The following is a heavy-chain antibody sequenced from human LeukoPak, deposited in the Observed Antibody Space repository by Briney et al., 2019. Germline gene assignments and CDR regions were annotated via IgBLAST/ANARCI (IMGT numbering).Heavy chain of an antibody. CDR1: GFTFRSYS. Sequence: GGPLRLSCAASGFTFRSYSMNWVRQAQGKGLEWVSYISSSSSTIYYADSVKGRFTISRDNAKNSLYLQMNSLRAEDTAVYYCARDRGSYFDYWGQGTLVTVSS. CDR2: ISSSSSTI. D-gene: IGHD3-10*01. J-gene: IGHJ4*02. V-gene: IGHV3-48*01. CDR3: ARDRGSYFDY.